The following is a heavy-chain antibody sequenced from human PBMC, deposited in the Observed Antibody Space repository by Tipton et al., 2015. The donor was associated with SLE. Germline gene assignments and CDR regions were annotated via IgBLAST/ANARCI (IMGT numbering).Heavy chain of an antibody. CDR2: IYYSGST. D-gene: IGHD2-21*02. Sequence: TLSLTCTVSGGSIISSSYYWGWIRQPPGKGLEWIGSIYYSGSTYYNPSLKSRVTISVDTSKNQFSLKLSSVTAADTAVYYCARHGAGPDILHWFDPWGQGTLVTVSS. CDR3: ARHGAGPDILHWFDP. CDR1: GGSIISSSYY. J-gene: IGHJ5*02. V-gene: IGHV4-39*01.